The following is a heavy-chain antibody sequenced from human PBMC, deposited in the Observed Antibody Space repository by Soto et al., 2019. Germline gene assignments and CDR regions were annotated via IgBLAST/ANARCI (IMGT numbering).Heavy chain of an antibody. J-gene: IGHJ4*02. CDR2: INHSGST. CDR3: ARGLKRELHS. V-gene: IGHV4-34*01. D-gene: IGHD1-7*01. Sequence: NPSETLSLTCAVYGGSFSGYYWSWIRQPPGKGLEWIGEINHSGSTNYNPSLKSRVTISVDTSKNQFSLKLSSVTAADTAVYYCARGLKRELHSWGQGTLVTVSS. CDR1: GGSFSGYY.